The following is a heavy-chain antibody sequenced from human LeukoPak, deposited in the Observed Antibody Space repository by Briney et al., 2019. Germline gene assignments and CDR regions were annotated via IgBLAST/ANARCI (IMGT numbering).Heavy chain of an antibody. V-gene: IGHV1-18*01. D-gene: IGHD3-9*01. Sequence: ASVKVSCKASGYTFSNYGVTWVRQVPGQGLEWMGWISVYTGYTNYAQNFQGRVTMTTDTSTNTAYMELRSLTSDDTAVYFCARDGGYFDWPRPRPGKYYFDYWGQGTLVTVTS. J-gene: IGHJ4*02. CDR3: ARDGGYFDWPRPRPGKYYFDY. CDR2: ISVYTGYT. CDR1: GYTFSNYG.